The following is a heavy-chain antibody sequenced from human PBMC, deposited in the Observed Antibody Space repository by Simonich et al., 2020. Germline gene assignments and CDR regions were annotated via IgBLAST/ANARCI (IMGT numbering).Heavy chain of an antibody. V-gene: IGHV1-2*02. CDR1: GYTFTGYY. Sequence: QVQLVQSGAEVKKPGASVKGSCKASGYTFTGYYMHGVRKAPGQGLEWMGWINPNSCGTNDAQKFQGRVTMPRDTAISTAYMELSRLRSDDTAVYYCARELMNAFDIWGQGTMVTVSS. CDR2: INPNSCGT. D-gene: IGHD2-8*01. CDR3: ARELMNAFDI. J-gene: IGHJ3*02.